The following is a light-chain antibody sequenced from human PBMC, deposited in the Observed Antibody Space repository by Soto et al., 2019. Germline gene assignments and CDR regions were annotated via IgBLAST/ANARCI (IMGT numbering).Light chain of an antibody. CDR2: EVN. Sequence: QSVLTQPPSASGSPGQSVAISCTGTSSDVGGYNYVSWYQQHPGKAPKLMIYEVNKRPSGVPDRFSGSKSGNTASLTVSGLQAEDEADYYCASWDDSLNGPVFGTGTKVTAL. V-gene: IGLV2-8*01. J-gene: IGLJ1*01. CDR3: ASWDDSLNGPV. CDR1: SSDVGGYNY.